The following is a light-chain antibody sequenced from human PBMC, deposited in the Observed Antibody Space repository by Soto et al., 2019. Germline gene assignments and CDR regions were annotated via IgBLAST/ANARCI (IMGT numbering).Light chain of an antibody. CDR2: KSR. Sequence: QSVLTQPPSASGSPGQSVTISCTGAASNVGGYNYVSWYQQHPSKAPKLIISKSRERPSGVPDRFSGSKSGNTASLTVSGLQAEDEAEYYCSSYAGSNNVIFGGGTQLTVL. J-gene: IGLJ2*01. V-gene: IGLV2-8*01. CDR3: SSYAGSNNVI. CDR1: ASNVGGYNY.